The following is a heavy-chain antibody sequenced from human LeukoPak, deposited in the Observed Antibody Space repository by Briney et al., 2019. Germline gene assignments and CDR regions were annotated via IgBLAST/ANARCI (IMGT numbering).Heavy chain of an antibody. CDR2: ILYGGSNK. V-gene: IGHV3-30*01. Sequence: GGSLRLFCAASGFPFSSYAMHWVRQAPGKGLEWVAVILYGGSNKYYADSVRGRFTISRDNSKNTLYLQMNSLRAEDTAVYYCARGVVSSSGVYFDYWGQGTLVTVSS. CDR1: GFPFSSYA. D-gene: IGHD6-6*01. J-gene: IGHJ4*02. CDR3: ARGVVSSSGVYFDY.